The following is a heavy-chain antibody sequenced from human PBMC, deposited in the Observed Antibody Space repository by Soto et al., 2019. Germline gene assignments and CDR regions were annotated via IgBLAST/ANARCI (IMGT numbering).Heavy chain of an antibody. CDR1: GGSISSGGYY. CDR2: IYYSGST. CDR3: ARDARLWSGAYYYYGMDV. J-gene: IGHJ6*02. V-gene: IGHV4-31*03. Sequence: PSETLSLTCTVSGGSISSGGYYWSWIRQHPGKGLEWIGYIYYSGSTYYNPSLKSRVTISVDTSKNQFSLKLSSVTAADTAVYYCARDARLWSGAYYYYGMDVWGQGTTVTVSS. D-gene: IGHD3-3*01.